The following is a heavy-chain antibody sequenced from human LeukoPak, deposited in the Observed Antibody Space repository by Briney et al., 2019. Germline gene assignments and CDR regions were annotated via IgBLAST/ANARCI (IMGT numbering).Heavy chain of an antibody. CDR2: INTNTGNP. CDR3: ARGDYETHGYQTR. Sequence: ASVKVSCKASGYIFTSYVLHWVRQAPGQGLEWMGWINTNTGNPTYAQGFTGRFVFSLDTSVSTAYLQISSLKADDTAMYYCARGDYETHGYQTRWGQGTLVAVSS. D-gene: IGHD3-22*01. V-gene: IGHV7-4-1*02. CDR1: GYIFTSYV. J-gene: IGHJ4*02.